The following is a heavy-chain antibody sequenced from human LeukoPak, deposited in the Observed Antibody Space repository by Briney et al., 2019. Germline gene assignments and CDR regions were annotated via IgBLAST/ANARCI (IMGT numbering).Heavy chain of an antibody. CDR1: GGTFSSYA. V-gene: IGHV1-69*13. D-gene: IGHD6-19*01. J-gene: IGHJ4*02. Sequence: SGKVSCKASGGTFSSYAISWVRQAPGQGLEWMGGIIPIFGTANYAQKFQGRVTITADESTSTAYMELSSLRSEDTAVYYCARGGSSGWLSYFDYWGQGTLVTVSS. CDR2: IIPIFGTA. CDR3: ARGGSSGWLSYFDY.